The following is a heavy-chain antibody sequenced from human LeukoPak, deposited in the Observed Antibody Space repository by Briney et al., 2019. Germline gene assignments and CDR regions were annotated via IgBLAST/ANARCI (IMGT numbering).Heavy chain of an antibody. V-gene: IGHV3-30*09. CDR3: ARELRLGELSLFGY. D-gene: IGHD3-16*02. Sequence: AGGSLRLSCAASGFTFSSYAMHWVRQAPGKGLEWVAVISHDGSNKYYADSVKGRFAISRDNSKNTLYLQMNSLRAEDTAVYYCARELRLGELSLFGYWGQGTLVTVSS. CDR1: GFTFSSYA. J-gene: IGHJ4*02. CDR2: ISHDGSNK.